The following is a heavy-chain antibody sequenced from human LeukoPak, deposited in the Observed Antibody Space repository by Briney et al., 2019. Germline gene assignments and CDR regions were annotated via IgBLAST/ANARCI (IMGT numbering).Heavy chain of an antibody. CDR2: ISSTSSHI. D-gene: IGHD2-8*02. CDR1: GLTFSSYS. Sequence: GGSLRLSCAASGLTFSSYSMNWVRQAPGKGLEWVSSISSTSSHIYYADSVKGRFTISRDNAKNSLYLQMNSLRAEDTAVYYCARAVPGTGFFYWGQGTLVTVSS. V-gene: IGHV3-21*01. CDR3: ARAVPGTGFFY. J-gene: IGHJ4*02.